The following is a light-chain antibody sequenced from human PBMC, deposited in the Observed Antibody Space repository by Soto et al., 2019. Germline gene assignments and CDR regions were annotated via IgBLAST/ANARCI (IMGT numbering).Light chain of an antibody. CDR1: QSVGSNF. Sequence: EIVLTQSPGTLSLSPCESATLSCRASQSVGSNFLAWYQHKPDQAPRLVIYGASTRAAGIPDRFSGSGSWTDFTLTINRLEPGDSAVFYCQQYGGSPPTFGQGTKVDIK. V-gene: IGKV3-20*01. J-gene: IGKJ1*01. CDR2: GAS. CDR3: QQYGGSPPT.